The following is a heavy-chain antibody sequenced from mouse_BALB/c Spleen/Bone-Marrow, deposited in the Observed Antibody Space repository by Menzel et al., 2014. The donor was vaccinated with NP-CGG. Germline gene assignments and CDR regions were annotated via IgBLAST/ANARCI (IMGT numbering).Heavy chain of an antibody. CDR1: GFTFTDYY. CDR2: IRNKANGYTT. V-gene: IGHV7-3*02. Sequence: EVHLVESGGSSVQPGGSLRLSCATSGFTFTDYYMSWVRQPPGKALEWLGFIRNKANGYTTEYSASVKGRFTISRDNSQRILYLQMSTLRAEDSATYYCARDENVGIYWYFDVWGAGTTVIVSS. J-gene: IGHJ1*01. CDR3: ARDENVGIYWYFDV.